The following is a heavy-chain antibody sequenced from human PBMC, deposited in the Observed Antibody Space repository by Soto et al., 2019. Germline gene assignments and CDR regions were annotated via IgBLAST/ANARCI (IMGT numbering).Heavy chain of an antibody. D-gene: IGHD1-20*01. CDR3: AAHLHRPYDWTQSAFDN. CDR1: GFAFSTFA. J-gene: IGHJ3*02. V-gene: IGHV3-30-3*01. Sequence: QVQLVESGGGVVQPGTSLRLSCAASGFAFSTFALHWVRQAPGKGLEWVSLVSNDGDRTYYAESVKGRFTISRDASSNTLYLQMHSLRPEETAGYYCAAHLHRPYDWTQSAFDNWGQGTLVAVS. CDR2: VSNDGDRT.